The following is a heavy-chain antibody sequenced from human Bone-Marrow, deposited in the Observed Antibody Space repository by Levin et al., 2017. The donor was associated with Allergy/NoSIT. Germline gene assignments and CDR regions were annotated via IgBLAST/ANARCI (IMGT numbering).Heavy chain of an antibody. Sequence: GGSLRLSCAASGFTFSDYYMSWIRQAPGKGLEWVSYISSSSSYTNYAHSVKGRFTISRDNAKNSLYLQMSSVRAEGTAVYYCGRGNGDCSSTSCRDRDAFDIWGRGTMVTVS. V-gene: IGHV3-11*05. CDR3: GRGNGDCSSTSCRDRDAFDI. CDR1: GFTFSDYY. J-gene: IGHJ3*02. D-gene: IGHD2-2*01. CDR2: ISSSSSYT.